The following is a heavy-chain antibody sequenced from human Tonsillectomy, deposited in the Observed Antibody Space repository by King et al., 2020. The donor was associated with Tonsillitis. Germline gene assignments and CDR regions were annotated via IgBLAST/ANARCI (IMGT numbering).Heavy chain of an antibody. CDR1: GGSISSYY. Sequence: QVQLQESGPGLVKPSETLSLTSTVSGGSISSYYWSWVRQPPGKGLEWVWYFSYSGGTNYNPSLKSRVTISVDTSKNQFSLKLSSVTAADTAVYYCARARFGYYMDVWGKGTTVTVAS. V-gene: IGHV4-59*01. J-gene: IGHJ6*03. D-gene: IGHD3-10*01. CDR3: ARARFGYYMDV. CDR2: FSYSGGT.